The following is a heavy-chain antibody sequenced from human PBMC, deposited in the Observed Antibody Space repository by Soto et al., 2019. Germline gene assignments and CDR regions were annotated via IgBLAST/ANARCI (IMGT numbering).Heavy chain of an antibody. V-gene: IGHV6-1*01. CDR1: GDSVSSRSVT. Sequence: SQTLSLTCAISGDSVSSRSVTWNWIRQSPSRGLEWLGRTYYSSKWYNDYAESVKSRITINPDTSKNQFSLHLNSVTPEDTAFYYCVRLIGNSWLDFWGQGTLVTVSS. D-gene: IGHD1-26*01. CDR2: TYYSSKWYN. CDR3: VRLIGNSWLDF. J-gene: IGHJ5*01.